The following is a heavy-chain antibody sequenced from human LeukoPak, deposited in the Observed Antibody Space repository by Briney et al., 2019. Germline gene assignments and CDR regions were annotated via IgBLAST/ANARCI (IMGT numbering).Heavy chain of an antibody. CDR1: GGTFSSYA. J-gene: IGHJ4*02. Sequence: SVKVSCKASGGTFSSYAISWVRQAPGQGLEWMGGITPTFGTANYAQKFQGRVTITADESTSTAYMELSSLRSEDTAVYYCAREEDFWSGYYGWGQGTLVTVSS. D-gene: IGHD3-3*01. V-gene: IGHV1-69*13. CDR3: AREEDFWSGYYG. CDR2: ITPTFGTA.